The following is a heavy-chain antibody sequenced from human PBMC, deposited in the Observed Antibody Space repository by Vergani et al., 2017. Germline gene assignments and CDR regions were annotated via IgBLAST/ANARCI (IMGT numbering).Heavy chain of an antibody. J-gene: IGHJ5*02. Sequence: QVQLQQWGAGLLKPSETLSLTCAVYGGSFSGYYWSWSRQPPGKGLEWIGEINHSGSTNYNPSLKSRVTISVDTSKNQFSLKLSSVTAADTAVYYCARAAGIAAAGGFDPWGQGTLVTVSS. CDR2: INHSGST. CDR1: GGSFSGYY. D-gene: IGHD6-13*01. V-gene: IGHV4-34*01. CDR3: ARAAGIAAAGGFDP.